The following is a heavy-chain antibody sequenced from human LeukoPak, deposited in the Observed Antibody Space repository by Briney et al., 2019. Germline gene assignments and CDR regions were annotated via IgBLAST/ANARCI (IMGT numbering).Heavy chain of an antibody. V-gene: IGHV3-30*03. CDR1: GFTFSSYG. Sequence: PGGSLRLSCAASGFTFSSYGMHWVRQAPGKGLEWVSVISSDGRNTYYADSVKGRFTISRDNSKNTVFLQMNSLRAEDTAVYYCARELLGYYYYGMDVWGQGTTVTVSS. D-gene: IGHD2-15*01. CDR3: ARELLGYYYYGMDV. CDR2: ISSDGRNT. J-gene: IGHJ6*02.